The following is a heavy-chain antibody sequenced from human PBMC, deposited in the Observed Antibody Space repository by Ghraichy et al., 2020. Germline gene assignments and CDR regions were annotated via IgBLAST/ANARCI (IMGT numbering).Heavy chain of an antibody. CDR1: GFTVSSNY. V-gene: IGHV3-53*01. D-gene: IGHD6-19*01. CDR2: IYSGGST. J-gene: IGHJ3*02. CDR3: AREYSSGWYPDAFDI. Sequence: GGSLRLSCAASGFTVSSNYMSWVRQAPGKGLEWVSVIYSGGSTYYADSVKGRLTISRDNSKNTLYLHMNSLRAEDTAVYYCAREYSSGWYPDAFDIWGQGTMVTVSS.